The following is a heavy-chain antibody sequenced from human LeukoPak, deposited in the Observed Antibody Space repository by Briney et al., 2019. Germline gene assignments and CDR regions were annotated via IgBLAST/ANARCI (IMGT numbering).Heavy chain of an antibody. CDR3: AWDGGGYYTLHY. Sequence: PGGSLRLSCAASGFTFDDHGMSWVRQAPGKGLEWVGRIKLTGEGWTTDFAALVRDKFIISRDDSTNTLYLQMNSLKIEDTAVYFCAWDGGGYYTLHYWGQGTLVTVSS. CDR2: IKLTGEGWTT. V-gene: IGHV3-15*01. D-gene: IGHD3-22*01. CDR1: GFTFDDHG. J-gene: IGHJ4*02.